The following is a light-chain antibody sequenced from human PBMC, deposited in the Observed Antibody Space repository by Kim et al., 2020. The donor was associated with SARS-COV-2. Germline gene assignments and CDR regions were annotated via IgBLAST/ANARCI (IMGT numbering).Light chain of an antibody. CDR3: NCRDSSGNHLV. J-gene: IGLJ2*01. CDR2: GEN. Sequence: ALGQQVRITCQGDSLRNYYASWYQQKPGQAPVFVIYGENNRPSGIPDRFSGSFSGNTASLTITGAQAEDEADYYCNCRDSSGNHLVFGGGTQLTVL. V-gene: IGLV3-19*01. CDR1: SLRNYY.